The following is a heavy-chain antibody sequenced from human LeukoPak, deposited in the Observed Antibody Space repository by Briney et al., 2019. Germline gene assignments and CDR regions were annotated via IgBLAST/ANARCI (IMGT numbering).Heavy chain of an antibody. D-gene: IGHD4-17*01. CDR3: ARGRVTTLYYFDY. CDR1: GFTFSSYA. CDR2: TRNKANSYTT. Sequence: GGSLRLSCGASGFTFSSYAMDWVRQAPGKGLEWVGRTRNKANSYTTEYAASVKGRFTISRDDSKNSLYLQMNSLKTEDTAVYYCARGRVTTLYYFDYWGQGTLVTVSS. V-gene: IGHV3-72*01. J-gene: IGHJ4*02.